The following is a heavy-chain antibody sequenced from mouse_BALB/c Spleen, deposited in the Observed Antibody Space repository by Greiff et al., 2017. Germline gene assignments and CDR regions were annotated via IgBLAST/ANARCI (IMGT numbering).Heavy chain of an antibody. J-gene: IGHJ1*01. Sequence: EVKLMESGGGLVQPKGSLKLSCAASGFTFNTYAMNWVRQAPGKGLEWVARIRSKSNNYATYYTDSVKDRFTIARDDSQSMLYLQMNNLKTEDTAMYYGVRSRNYWYFDVWGAGTTVTVSS. CDR1: GFTFNTYA. V-gene: IGHV10-1*02. CDR2: IRSKSNNYAT. CDR3: VRSRNYWYFDV. D-gene: IGHD1-1*01.